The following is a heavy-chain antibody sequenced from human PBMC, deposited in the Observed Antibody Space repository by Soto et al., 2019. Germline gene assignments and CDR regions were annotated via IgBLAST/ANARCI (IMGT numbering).Heavy chain of an antibody. CDR3: ARDSRNSYGLDV. CDR2: ISGSGTTI. J-gene: IGHJ6*02. CDR1: GFTFSSFE. V-gene: IGHV3-48*03. Sequence: GSLRLSCAASGFTFSSFEMNWVRQAPGKGLEWVSYISGSGTTIYYADSVKGRFTTSRDNAKNSLYLQMNTLSAEDTALYYCARDSRNSYGLDVWGQGTTVTVSS.